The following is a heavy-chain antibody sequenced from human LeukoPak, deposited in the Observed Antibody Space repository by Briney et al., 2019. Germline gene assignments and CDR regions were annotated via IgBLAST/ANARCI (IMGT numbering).Heavy chain of an antibody. CDR3: ARIAMVRGIIIDAFDN. J-gene: IGHJ3*02. V-gene: IGHV3-21*01. D-gene: IGHD3-10*01. CDR2: ISSSSSYI. CDR1: GFTFDDYG. Sequence: GGSLRLSCAASGFTFDDYGMSWVRQAPGKGLEWVSSISSSSSYIYYADSVKGRLTISRDNAKNSLSLQMNSLRAEDTAVYYCARIAMVRGIIIDAFDNWGQGTMVTVSS.